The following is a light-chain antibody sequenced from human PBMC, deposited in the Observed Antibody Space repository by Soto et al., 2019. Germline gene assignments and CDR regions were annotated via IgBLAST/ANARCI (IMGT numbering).Light chain of an antibody. CDR2: GAS. CDR3: QQYGSSPLT. Sequence: EIVMTQSPATLSVSPVERATLSCRASQSVSSNLAWYQQKPGQTPRLLIYGASTRATGIPARFSGSGSGTDFTLTISRLEPEDFVVYYCQQYGSSPLTFGGGTKVDIK. J-gene: IGKJ4*01. V-gene: IGKV3-15*01. CDR1: QSVSSN.